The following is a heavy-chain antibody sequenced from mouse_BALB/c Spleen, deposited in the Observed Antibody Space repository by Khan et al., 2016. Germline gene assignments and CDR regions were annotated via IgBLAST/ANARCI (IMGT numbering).Heavy chain of an antibody. CDR1: GFDFSRYW. V-gene: IGHV4-1*02. CDR3: ARVDYGYDYFDY. D-gene: IGHD2-2*01. J-gene: IGHJ2*01. Sequence: EVKLLESGGGLVQPGGSLKLSCVASGFDFSRYWMSWVRQAPGKGLEWIGEINPDSSTINYTPSLKDKFIISRDNAKNTLYLQMSNVRSEDTALYYCARVDYGYDYFDYWGQGTTLTVSS. CDR2: INPDSSTI.